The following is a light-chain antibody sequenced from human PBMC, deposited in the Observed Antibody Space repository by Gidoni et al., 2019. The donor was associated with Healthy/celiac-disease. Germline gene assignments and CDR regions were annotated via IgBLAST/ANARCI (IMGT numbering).Light chain of an antibody. V-gene: IGKV1-39*01. CDR3: QQSYSTLT. CDR2: AAS. CDR1: PSMSSY. Sequence: DIETTQSPSSRSASVGDRVTITCRARPSMSSYLNWEQQKPGKAHKLLISAASSLQSGVPSRVSSGGSGTDFPLTISSLQPEDFATYYCQQSYSTLTFGGGTKVEI. J-gene: IGKJ4*01.